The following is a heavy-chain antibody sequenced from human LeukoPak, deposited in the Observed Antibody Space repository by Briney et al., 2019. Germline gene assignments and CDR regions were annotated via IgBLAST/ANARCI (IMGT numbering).Heavy chain of an antibody. CDR2: INPNSGGT. J-gene: IGHJ4*02. D-gene: IGHD3-10*01. V-gene: IGHV1-2*02. CDR1: GYTFTGYY. Sequence: ASVKVSCKASGYTFTGYYMHWVRQAPGQGLEWMGWINPNSGGTNYAQKFQGRVTMTRDTSISTVYMELSRLRSDDTAVYYCARVTYGSGTYGAFDYWGQGTLVTVSS. CDR3: ARVTYGSGTYGAFDY.